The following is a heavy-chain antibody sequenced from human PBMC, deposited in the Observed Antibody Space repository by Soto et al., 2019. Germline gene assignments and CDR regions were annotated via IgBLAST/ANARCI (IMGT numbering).Heavy chain of an antibody. J-gene: IGHJ5*02. Sequence: SETVSLTRSVSDGSFSDYQWPWLRQSPDKGLEWIGEISHTGDPYSKPSLRSRLTMSVDTSENQFSLKLSSVTSADTAVYFCAGGPDYGDYDAWGQGTLVTVS. CDR2: ISHTGDP. D-gene: IGHD4-17*01. V-gene: IGHV4-34*01. CDR1: DGSFSDYQ. CDR3: AGGPDYGDYDA.